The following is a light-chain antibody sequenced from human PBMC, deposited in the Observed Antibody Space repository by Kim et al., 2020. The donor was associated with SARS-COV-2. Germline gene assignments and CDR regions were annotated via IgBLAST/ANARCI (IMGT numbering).Light chain of an antibody. V-gene: IGKV3-20*01. Sequence: SPGSRAPPSCRASQCITRNYLAWYQQKGGPAPRLLIRSASRRATGIPGRISGSGSGKDFTLTISRLEPEDFAVYYCQHYGSSSGTFGPGTKVDIK. CDR3: QHYGSSSGT. CDR2: SAS. CDR1: QCITRNY. J-gene: IGKJ1*01.